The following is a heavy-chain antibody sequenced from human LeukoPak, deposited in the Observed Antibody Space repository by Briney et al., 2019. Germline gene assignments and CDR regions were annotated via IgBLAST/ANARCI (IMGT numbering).Heavy chain of an antibody. Sequence: GGSLRLSCAASGFTFGSYSMDWVRQAPTKGLEWVSSIYSSGRYIYYADSVKGRFTISRDNAKNSLYLQMNSLRAEDTAVYYCARGGGSRDGLTTGFDYWGQGTVVTVSS. CDR2: IYSSGRYI. CDR1: GFTFGSYS. CDR3: ARGGGSRDGLTTGFDY. D-gene: IGHD5-24*01. V-gene: IGHV3-21*01. J-gene: IGHJ4*02.